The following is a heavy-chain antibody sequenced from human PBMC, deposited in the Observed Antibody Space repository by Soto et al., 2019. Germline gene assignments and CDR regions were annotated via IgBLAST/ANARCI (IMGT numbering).Heavy chain of an antibody. Sequence: QVTLKESGPVLVKPTEPLTLTCAVSGFSLSDVRMGVSWIRQSPGKALEWLAHIFSNDEKSYSTSLKSRLTIFKDNSKSQVFLIMTDLDPMDTATYYCARKTCSGGTCSLENWGQGTRVIVSS. CDR2: IFSNDEK. D-gene: IGHD2-15*01. CDR3: ARKTCSGGTCSLEN. CDR1: GFSLSDVRMG. J-gene: IGHJ4*02. V-gene: IGHV2-26*01.